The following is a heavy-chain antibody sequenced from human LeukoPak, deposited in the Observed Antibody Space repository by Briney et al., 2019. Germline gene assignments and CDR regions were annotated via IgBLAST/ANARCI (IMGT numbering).Heavy chain of an antibody. D-gene: IGHD5-18*01. CDR3: ARDRGYTYGHPFDY. J-gene: IGHJ4*02. V-gene: IGHV3-33*01. CDR2: IWSDGNNK. CDR1: GFTFSSYG. Sequence: GGSLRLSCAASGFTFSSYGMHWVRQTPGKGLEWVAVIWSDGNNKYYADSVKGRFTISRDNSKNTLYLQMNSLRAEDTAVYYCARDRGYTYGHPFDYWGQGTLVTVSS.